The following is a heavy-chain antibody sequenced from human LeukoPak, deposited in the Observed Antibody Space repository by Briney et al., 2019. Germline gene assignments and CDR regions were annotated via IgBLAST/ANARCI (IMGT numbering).Heavy chain of an antibody. CDR1: GGSISSYY. D-gene: IGHD3-9*01. CDR2: IYYSGST. V-gene: IGHV4-59*01. CDR3: ARGSSPYYDILTGYYSSGQYYFDY. Sequence: SETLSLTCTVSGGSISSYYWSWIRQPPGKGLEGIGYIYYSGSTNYNPSLKSRVTISVDTSKNQLSLKLSSVTAADTAVYYCARGSSPYYDILTGYYSSGQYYFDYWGQGTLVTVSS. J-gene: IGHJ4*02.